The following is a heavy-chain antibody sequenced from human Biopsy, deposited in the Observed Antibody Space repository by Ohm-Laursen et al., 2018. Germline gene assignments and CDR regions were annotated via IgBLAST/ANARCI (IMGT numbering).Heavy chain of an antibody. CDR1: GFTFSRHG. CDR2: IWSDGNNK. D-gene: IGHD3-22*01. CDR3: ARDAEEFDSSGPRFDY. V-gene: IGHV3-33*01. J-gene: IGHJ4*02. Sequence: SLRLSCAASGFTFSRHGMHWGRQAPCKGLEWVAVIWSDGNNKYYADSVKGRFTISRDTSRNTLYMQMNSLRVEDTALYYCARDAEEFDSSGPRFDYWGQGTLVTVSS.